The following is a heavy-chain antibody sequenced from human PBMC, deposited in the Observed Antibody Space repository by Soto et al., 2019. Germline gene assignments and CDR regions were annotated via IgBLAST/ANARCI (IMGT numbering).Heavy chain of an antibody. V-gene: IGHV1-18*01. CDR3: ARGYCGGDCYLPYYFDY. Sequence: GASVKVSCKASGYTFTSYGISWVRQAPGQGLEWMGWISAYNGNTNYAQKLQGRVTMTTDTSTSTAYMELRSLRSDDTAVYYCARGYCGGDCYLPYYFDYWGQGTLVIVSS. D-gene: IGHD2-21*02. J-gene: IGHJ4*02. CDR1: GYTFTSYG. CDR2: ISAYNGNT.